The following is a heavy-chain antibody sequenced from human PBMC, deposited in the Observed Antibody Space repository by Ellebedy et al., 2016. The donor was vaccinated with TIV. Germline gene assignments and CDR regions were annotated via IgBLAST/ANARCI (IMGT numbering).Heavy chain of an antibody. J-gene: IGHJ3*02. CDR2: ISSGGNSI. V-gene: IGHV3-48*03. D-gene: IGHD5-12*01. CDR1: GLTFSGYE. Sequence: GESLKISCAASGLTFSGYEMNWVRQAPGKGLEWVSYISSGGNSIYYADSVKGRFTISRDNAKNSLYLQMNSLRADDTAVYYCAKLSQPQLLPDYRHAFDIWGQGTMVTVSS. CDR3: AKLSQPQLLPDYRHAFDI.